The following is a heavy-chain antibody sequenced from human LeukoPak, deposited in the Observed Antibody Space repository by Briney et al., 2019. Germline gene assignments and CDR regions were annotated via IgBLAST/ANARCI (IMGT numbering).Heavy chain of an antibody. CDR1: GDSISSGSYY. CDR3: ARDENGYVWGSFRA. V-gene: IGHV4-39*07. CDR2: IYYSGST. D-gene: IGHD3-16*02. J-gene: IGHJ5*02. Sequence: SQTLSLTCTVSGDSISSGSYYWGWIRQPPGKGLEWIGNIYYSGSTYYNPSLESRVTMSLDTSKNQFSLKLSSVTAADTAVYYCARDENGYVWGSFRAWGQGTLVTVSS.